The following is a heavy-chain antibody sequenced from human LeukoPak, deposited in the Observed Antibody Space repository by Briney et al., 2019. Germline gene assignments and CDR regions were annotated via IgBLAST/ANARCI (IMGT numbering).Heavy chain of an antibody. D-gene: IGHD2-21*02. CDR3: ARTVVTAPYYYYYMDV. CDR1: GGTFSSYA. Sequence: ASVKVSCKASGGTFSSYAISWVRQAPGQGLEWMGGIIPIFGTANYAQKFQGRVTITADESTSTAFMELSSLRSEDTAVYYCARTVVTAPYYYYYMDVWGKGTTVTISS. V-gene: IGHV1-69*01. CDR2: IIPIFGTA. J-gene: IGHJ6*03.